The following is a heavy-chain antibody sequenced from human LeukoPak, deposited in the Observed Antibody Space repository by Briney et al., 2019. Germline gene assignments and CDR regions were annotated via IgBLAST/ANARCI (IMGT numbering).Heavy chain of an antibody. CDR1: GYDFTKYA. Sequence: ASVKVPCKASGYDFTKYAVQWVRQAPGQRLEWMGWIDAGNGRTKYSQDFQGRVTITRDTSASMAYMELSRLRSDDTAVYYCARDQGRLGELSFPWGQGTLVTVS. D-gene: IGHD3-16*02. CDR2: IDAGNGRT. CDR3: ARDQGRLGELSFP. J-gene: IGHJ5*02. V-gene: IGHV1-3*01.